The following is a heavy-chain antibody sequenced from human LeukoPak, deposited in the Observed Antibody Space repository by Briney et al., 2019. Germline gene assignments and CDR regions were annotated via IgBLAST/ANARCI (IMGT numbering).Heavy chain of an antibody. CDR1: GFTFSSYS. V-gene: IGHV3-21*01. CDR3: ARVPTVTATVDY. D-gene: IGHD5-18*01. J-gene: IGHJ4*02. CDR2: ISSSSSYI. Sequence: GGSLRLSCAASGFTFSSYSMNWVRQAPGKGLEWVSSISSSSSYIYYADSVEGRFTISRDNAKNSLYLQMNSLRAEDTAVYYCARVPTVTATVDYWGQGTLVTVSS.